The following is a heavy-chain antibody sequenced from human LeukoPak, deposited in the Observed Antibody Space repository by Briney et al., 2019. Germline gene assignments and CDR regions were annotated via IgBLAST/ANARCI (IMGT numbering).Heavy chain of an antibody. CDR3: AKDRQLWSAHPVYFDY. CDR1: GFTFSSYA. Sequence: PGGSLRLSCAASGFTFSSYAMSWVRQAPGKGLEWVSAISGSGGSTYYADSVKGRFTISRDNSKNTLYLQMNSLRAEDTAVYYCAKDRQLWSAHPVYFDYWGQGTLVTVSS. CDR2: ISGSGGST. V-gene: IGHV3-23*01. J-gene: IGHJ4*02. D-gene: IGHD5-18*01.